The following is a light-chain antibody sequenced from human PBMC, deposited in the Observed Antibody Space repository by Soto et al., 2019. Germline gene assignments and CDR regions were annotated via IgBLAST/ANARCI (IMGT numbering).Light chain of an antibody. Sequence: QSALTRPASVSGSPGQSITISCAGTGSDVGGYRYVSWYQQHPGKAPTLIIYXASNLPSGVSDRFSGSKSGNTASLTISGLLAEDEAVYYCSSYTSSVTYVFGTGTKVTVL. J-gene: IGLJ1*01. CDR2: XAS. CDR3: SSYTSSVTYV. CDR1: GSDVGGYRY. V-gene: IGLV2-14*03.